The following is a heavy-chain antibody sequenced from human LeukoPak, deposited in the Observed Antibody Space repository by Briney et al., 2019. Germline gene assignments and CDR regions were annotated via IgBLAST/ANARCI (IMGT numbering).Heavy chain of an antibody. CDR3: ARETAAGTPLDY. J-gene: IGHJ4*02. V-gene: IGHV4-39*02. CDR1: GRSISSTSYY. CDR2: IYYSGST. D-gene: IGHD6-13*01. Sequence: SETLSLTCTVSGRSISSTSYYWGWIRQPPGKGLEWIGSIYYSGSTYYNPSLKSRVTISVDTSKNQFSLKLSSVTAADTAVYYCARETAAGTPLDYWGQGTLVTVSS.